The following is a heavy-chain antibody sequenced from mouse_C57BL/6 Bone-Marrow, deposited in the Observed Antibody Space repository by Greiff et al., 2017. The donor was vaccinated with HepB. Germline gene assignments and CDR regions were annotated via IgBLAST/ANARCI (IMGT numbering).Heavy chain of an antibody. J-gene: IGHJ4*01. Sequence: QVQLQQSGAELVMPGASVKLSCKASGYTFTSYWMHWVKQRPGQGLEWIGEIDPPDSYTNYNQKFKGKSTLTVDKSSSTAYMQLSSRTSEDSAVYYCAREDSNEAMDYWGQGTSVTVSS. V-gene: IGHV1-69*01. CDR3: AREDSNEAMDY. CDR2: IDPPDSYT. D-gene: IGHD2-5*01. CDR1: GYTFTSYW.